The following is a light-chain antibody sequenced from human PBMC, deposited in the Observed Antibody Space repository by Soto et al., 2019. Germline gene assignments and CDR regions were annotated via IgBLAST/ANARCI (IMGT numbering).Light chain of an antibody. Sequence: DIQMTQSPPSLSSSVGDRVTITCLSSRSIATYLNWYQQKPGEVPNLLIYTASTLQSGVPSRFSGGGSGTDFTLTISTLQPEDSATYYCQQSYGTPMTFGQGTRLEIK. CDR1: RSIATY. J-gene: IGKJ5*01. CDR3: QQSYGTPMT. V-gene: IGKV1-39*01. CDR2: TAS.